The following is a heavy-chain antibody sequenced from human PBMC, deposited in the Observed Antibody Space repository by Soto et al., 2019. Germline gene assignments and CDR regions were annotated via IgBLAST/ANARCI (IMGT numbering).Heavy chain of an antibody. CDR3: ATGWWGGTAFNAFDI. Sequence: ELQLVESGGGLVKPGGSLRLSCVASGFSFFNAWMSWVRQAPGKGLEWVARIRSKTAGGTPEYAAPGQGRFTISRDDSDSTLYLQMDSPETEDTAVYYCATGWWGGTAFNAFDIWGQGTVVTVSS. CDR1: GFSFFNAW. J-gene: IGHJ3*02. V-gene: IGHV3-15*01. CDR2: IRSKTAGGTP. D-gene: IGHD1-26*01.